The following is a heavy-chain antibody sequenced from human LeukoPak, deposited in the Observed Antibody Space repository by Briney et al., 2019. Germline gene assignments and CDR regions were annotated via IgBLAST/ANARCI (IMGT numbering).Heavy chain of an antibody. V-gene: IGHV3-48*03. CDR3: ARGRRQLYYFDY. CDR1: GFTFSSYE. Sequence: GGSLRLSCAASGFTFSSYEMNWVRQAPGKGLEWVSYISSSGSTIYYADSVKGRFTISRDNAKNSLYLQMNSLRAEDTAVYYCARGRRQLYYFDYWGQGTLVTVSS. CDR2: ISSSGSTI. D-gene: IGHD6-13*01. J-gene: IGHJ4*02.